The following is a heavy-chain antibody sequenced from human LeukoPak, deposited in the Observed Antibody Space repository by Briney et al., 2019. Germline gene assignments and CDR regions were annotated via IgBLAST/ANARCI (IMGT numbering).Heavy chain of an antibody. Sequence: LLCICSSYYPQPTNYNPSLQSPVTISADTSKTPFSLKLRSVTAADTAVYFCARHGEGGSDYWGQGTLVTVSS. CDR2: SYYPQPT. D-gene: IGHD3-16*01. V-gene: IGHV4-61*07. J-gene: IGHJ4*02. CDR3: ARHGEGGSDY.